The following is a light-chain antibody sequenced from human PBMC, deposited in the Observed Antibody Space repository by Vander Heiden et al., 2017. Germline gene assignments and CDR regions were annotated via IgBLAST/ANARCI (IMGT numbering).Light chain of an antibody. Sequence: DIVMTQSPDSLAASLGERATINSHSSQTILDSTNNCNYLAWYQQKPGQPPKLLIYWASTRGSGVPDRFSGSGSGTDFTLTISNLQAEDVAVYYCQQYYSTPRAFGQGTTVEIK. V-gene: IGKV4-1*01. CDR2: WAS. J-gene: IGKJ1*01. CDR3: QQYYSTPRA. CDR1: QTILDSTNNCNY.